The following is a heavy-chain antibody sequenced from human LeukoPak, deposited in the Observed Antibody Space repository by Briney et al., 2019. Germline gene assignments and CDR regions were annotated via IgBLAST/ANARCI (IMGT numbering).Heavy chain of an antibody. V-gene: IGHV4-59*01. Sequence: PSETLSLTCTVSGGSISSSYWSWIRQPPGKGLEWIGYIYYSGSTNYNPSLKSRVTISVDTSKNQFSPKLSSVTAADTAVYYCARLYYDSRGYYPVYWGQGTLVTVSS. CDR3: ARLYYDSRGYYPVY. CDR1: GGSISSSY. CDR2: IYYSGST. D-gene: IGHD3-22*01. J-gene: IGHJ4*02.